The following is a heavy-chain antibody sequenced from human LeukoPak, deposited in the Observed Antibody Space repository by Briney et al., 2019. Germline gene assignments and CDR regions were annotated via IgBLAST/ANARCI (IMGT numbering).Heavy chain of an antibody. J-gene: IGHJ3*02. Sequence: VSGPTLVNPTQTLTLTCTFSGFSLSTSGMCVSWIRQPPGKALEWLARIDWDDDKYYSTSLETRLTISKDTSKNQVVLTMTNMDPVDTATYYCARIRYSSGWYAFDIWGQGTMVTVSS. CDR3: ARIRYSSGWYAFDI. V-gene: IGHV2-70*11. CDR1: GFSLSTSGMC. CDR2: IDWDDDK. D-gene: IGHD6-19*01.